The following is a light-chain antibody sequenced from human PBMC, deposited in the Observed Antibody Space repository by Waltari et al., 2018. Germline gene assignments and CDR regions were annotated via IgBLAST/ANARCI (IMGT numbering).Light chain of an antibody. CDR2: DAS. V-gene: IGKV3-15*01. J-gene: IGKJ2*01. CDR3: QQYDVCS. Sequence: ETVLTQSPATLSVSPGGRATLSCRVSQSVTTNLAWYQQRPGQAPSLLSYDASTRATGAPAGFQCGGAGTEFTLTISSLQSTDFAGYCCQQYDVCSFGQGTKLEIK. CDR1: QSVTTN.